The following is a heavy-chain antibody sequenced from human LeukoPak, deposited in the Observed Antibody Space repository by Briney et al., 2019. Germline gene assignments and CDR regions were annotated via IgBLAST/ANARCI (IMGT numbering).Heavy chain of an antibody. CDR2: IIPILGIA. CDR1: GGTFSSYA. D-gene: IGHD3-22*01. J-gene: IGHJ3*02. CDR3: ARRFGYYYDTSGYYGAFDI. V-gene: IGHV1-69*04. Sequence: ASVKVSCKASGGTFSSYAISWVRQAPGQGLEWMGRIIPILGIANYAQKFQGRVTITADKSTSTAYMELSSLRSEDTAVYYCARRFGYYYDTSGYYGAFDIWGQGTMVTVSS.